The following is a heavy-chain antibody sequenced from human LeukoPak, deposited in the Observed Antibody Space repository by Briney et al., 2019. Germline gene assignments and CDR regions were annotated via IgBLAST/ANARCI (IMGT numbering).Heavy chain of an antibody. V-gene: IGHV3-66*01. CDR3: ARSANWGSVLYFDY. Sequence: GGSLRLSCAASGFTVSSNYMSWVRQAPGKGLEWVSVIYSGGSTYYADSVKGRFTISRDNSKNTLYLRMNSLRAEDTAVYYCARSANWGSVLYFDYWGQGTPVTVSS. D-gene: IGHD7-27*01. CDR1: GFTVSSNY. CDR2: IYSGGST. J-gene: IGHJ4*02.